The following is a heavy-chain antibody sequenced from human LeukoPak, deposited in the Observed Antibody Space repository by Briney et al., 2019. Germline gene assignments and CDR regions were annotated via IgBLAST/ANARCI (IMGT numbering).Heavy chain of an antibody. Sequence: HPGGSLRLSCAASGFTFSRYEMNWVRQAPGKGLEWVSYISSSGSAIYYADSVKGRFTISRDNAKNSLYLQMNSLRAEDTALYYCAKDISPLAPGSSWFDYWGQGTLVTVSS. CDR1: GFTFSRYE. J-gene: IGHJ4*02. CDR2: ISSSGSAI. CDR3: AKDISPLAPGSSWFDY. D-gene: IGHD6-13*01. V-gene: IGHV3-48*03.